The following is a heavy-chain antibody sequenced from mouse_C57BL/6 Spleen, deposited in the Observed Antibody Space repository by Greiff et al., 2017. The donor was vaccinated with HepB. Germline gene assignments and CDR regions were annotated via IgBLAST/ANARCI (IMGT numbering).Heavy chain of an antibody. CDR3: ARGGSTTVVDYAMDY. Sequence: VQLQQSGPELVKPGASVKISCKASGYTFTDYYMNWVKQSHGKSLEWIGDINPNNGGTSYNQKFKGKATLTVDKSSSTAYMELRSLTSEDSAVYYCARGGSTTVVDYAMDYWGQGTSVTVSS. D-gene: IGHD1-1*01. CDR1: GYTFTDYY. V-gene: IGHV1-26*01. J-gene: IGHJ4*01. CDR2: INPNNGGT.